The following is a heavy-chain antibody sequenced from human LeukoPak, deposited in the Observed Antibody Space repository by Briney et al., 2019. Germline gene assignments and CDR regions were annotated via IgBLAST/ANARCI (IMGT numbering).Heavy chain of an antibody. CDR3: ARERGTLAVAGDAVDI. CDR1: GYTFTGYY. Sequence: ASVKVSCKASGYTFTGYYLHWVRQAPGQGLEWMGWIHPNSGGTNYAQKFQGRVTMTRDTSISTAYLDLSRLRSDDTAVYYCARERGTLAVAGDAVDIWGQGTMVTVSP. CDR2: IHPNSGGT. J-gene: IGHJ3*02. V-gene: IGHV1-2*02. D-gene: IGHD6-19*01.